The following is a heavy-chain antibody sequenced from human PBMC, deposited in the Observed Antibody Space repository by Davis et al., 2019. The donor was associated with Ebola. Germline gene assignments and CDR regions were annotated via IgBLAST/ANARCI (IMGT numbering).Heavy chain of an antibody. Sequence: AASVKVSCKASGYTFTSYGISWVRQAPGQGLEWMGWISAYNGNTNYAQKLQGRVTMTTDTSTSTAYMELRSLRSDDTAVYYCARDPHYLRNYYYGMDVWGQGTTVTVSS. CDR1: GYTFTSYG. J-gene: IGHJ6*02. CDR2: ISAYNGNT. V-gene: IGHV1-18*01. CDR3: ARDPHYLRNYYYGMDV. D-gene: IGHD1-14*01.